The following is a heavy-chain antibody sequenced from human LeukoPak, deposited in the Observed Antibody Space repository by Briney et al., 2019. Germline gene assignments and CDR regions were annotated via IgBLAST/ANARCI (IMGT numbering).Heavy chain of an antibody. CDR1: GFTFSSYW. Sequence: GGPLRLSCAASGFTFSSYWMHWVRQAPGKGLVWVSRINSYGSSTTYPDSVNGRFTISRDNAKKKLYLQMNSLRAEDTGVYFCARVFSGWYFYFDNWGQGTLVTVYS. D-gene: IGHD6-19*01. J-gene: IGHJ4*02. CDR3: ARVFSGWYFYFDN. V-gene: IGHV3-74*01. CDR2: INSYGSST.